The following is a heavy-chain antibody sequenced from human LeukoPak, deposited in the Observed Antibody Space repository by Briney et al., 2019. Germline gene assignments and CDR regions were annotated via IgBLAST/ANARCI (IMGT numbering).Heavy chain of an antibody. V-gene: IGHV1-18*01. D-gene: IGHD6-13*01. CDR1: GYTFTSYG. J-gene: IGHJ6*03. CDR2: ISAYNGNT. CDR3: ARDVVGIAAAGPKNYYYYYMDV. Sequence: GASVKVSCKASGYTFTSYGISWVRQAPGQGLEWMGWISAYNGNTNYAQKLQGRVTMTTDTSTSTAYMELRSLRSDDTAVYYCARDVVGIAAAGPKNYYYYYMDVWGQGTTVTVSS.